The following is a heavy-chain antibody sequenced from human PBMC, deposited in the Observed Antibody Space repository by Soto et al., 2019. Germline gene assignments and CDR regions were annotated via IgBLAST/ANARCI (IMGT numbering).Heavy chain of an antibody. V-gene: IGHV2-5*02. CDR2: IYWDDDK. D-gene: IGHD3-22*01. J-gene: IGHJ5*02. Sequence: QITLKESGPTLVKPTQTLTLTCTFSGFSLSTSGVGVGWIRQPPGKALEWLALIYWDDDKRYSPSLKSRLTITNDTSKNQVGLTMTNRDPVDTATYYCAHSLIGYYYDSSGSNWFDPWGQGTLVTVSS. CDR1: GFSLSTSGVG. CDR3: AHSLIGYYYDSSGSNWFDP.